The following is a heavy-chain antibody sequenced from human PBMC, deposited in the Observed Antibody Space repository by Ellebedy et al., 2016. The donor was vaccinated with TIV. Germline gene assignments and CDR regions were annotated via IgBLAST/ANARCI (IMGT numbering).Heavy chain of an antibody. CDR2: IYYSGST. D-gene: IGHD2-2*01. CDR3: ARGRHIVVVPAAREGALWFDP. CDR1: GGSISSSSYY. Sequence: SETLSLXCTVSGGSISSSSYYWSWIRQHPGKGLEWIGYIYYSGSTYYNPSLKSRVTISVDTSKNQFSLKLSSVTAADTAVYYCARGRHIVVVPAAREGALWFDPWGQGTLVTVSS. V-gene: IGHV4-31*03. J-gene: IGHJ5*02.